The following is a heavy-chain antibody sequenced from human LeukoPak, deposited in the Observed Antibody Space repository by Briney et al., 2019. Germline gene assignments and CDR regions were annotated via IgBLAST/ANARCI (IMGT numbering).Heavy chain of an antibody. CDR1: GGTFSSYA. J-gene: IGHJ4*02. Sequence: GSSVKVSCKASGGTFSSYAISWVRQAPGQGPEWMGGIIPIFGTANYAQKFQGRVTITADESTSTAYMELSSLRSEDTAVYYCARADQRLYSSGWTYYFDYWGQGTLVTVSS. D-gene: IGHD6-19*01. V-gene: IGHV1-69*01. CDR3: ARADQRLYSSGWTYYFDY. CDR2: IIPIFGTA.